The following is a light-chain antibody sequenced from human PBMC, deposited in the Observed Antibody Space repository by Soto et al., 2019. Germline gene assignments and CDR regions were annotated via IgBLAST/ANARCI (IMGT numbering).Light chain of an antibody. CDR3: QSYDSSLSGSYV. J-gene: IGLJ1*01. CDR1: SSNIGAGYD. CDR2: GNS. V-gene: IGLV1-40*01. Sequence: QTVVTQPPSLSGAPGQRVTISGTGSSSNIGAGYDVHWYQQLPGTAPKLLIYGNSNRPSGVPDRFSGSKSGTSASLAITGLQAEDEADYYCQSYDSSLSGSYVFGTGTKLTVL.